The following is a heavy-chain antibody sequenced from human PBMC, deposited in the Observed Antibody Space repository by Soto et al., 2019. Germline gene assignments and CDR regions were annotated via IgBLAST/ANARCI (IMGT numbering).Heavy chain of an antibody. CDR3: AKGRGNYWAIDS. J-gene: IGHJ4*02. Sequence: PGGSLRLSCAASGFTFRSYGMHWVRQAPGKGLEWVAVISYDGKNKFYADSVKGRFTISRDNSKNTLYLQMNSLRAEDTAVYYCAKGRGNYWAIDSWGQGTLVTVSS. V-gene: IGHV3-30*18. CDR2: ISYDGKNK. CDR1: GFTFRSYG. D-gene: IGHD1-7*01.